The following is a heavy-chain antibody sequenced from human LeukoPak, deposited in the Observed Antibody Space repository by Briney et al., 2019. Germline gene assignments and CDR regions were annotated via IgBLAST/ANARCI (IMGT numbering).Heavy chain of an antibody. CDR1: GYTFTGYY. V-gene: IGHV1-2*02. D-gene: IGHD3-22*01. CDR3: ARGRRMIDPKPGY. CDR2: INPNSGGT. Sequence: GVSVKVSCKASGYTFTGYYMHWVRQAPGQGLEWMGWINPNSGGTNYAQKFQGRVTMTRNTSISTAYMELSSLRSEDTAVYYCARGRRMIDPKPGYWGQGTLVTVSS. J-gene: IGHJ4*02.